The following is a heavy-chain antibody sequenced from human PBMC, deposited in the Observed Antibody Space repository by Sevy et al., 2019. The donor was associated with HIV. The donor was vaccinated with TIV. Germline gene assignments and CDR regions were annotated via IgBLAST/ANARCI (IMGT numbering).Heavy chain of an antibody. CDR2: ISYDGGNK. V-gene: IGHV3-30-3*01. J-gene: IGHJ5*02. D-gene: IGHD3-9*01. Sequence: GGSLRLSCAATGFTFSSYAMHWVRQAPGKGLEWVAVISYDGGNKYYPDSVKGRFTISRDNSKNTLYLQMNSLRPEDTAVYCCARGSIRYYDILTGGFDPWGQGTLVTVSS. CDR1: GFTFSSYA. CDR3: ARGSIRYYDILTGGFDP.